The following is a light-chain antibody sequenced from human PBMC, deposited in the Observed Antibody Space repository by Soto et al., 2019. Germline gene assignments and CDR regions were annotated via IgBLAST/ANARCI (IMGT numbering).Light chain of an antibody. Sequence: DIQMTQSPSSLSASVGDRVTITCRASQSISSYLNWYQQKPGKAPKLLIYAASSLQSGVPSRFSGSGSGKEFTLTISSLQPEDFATYYFQQNYSTLLTFGGGTKVEIK. J-gene: IGKJ4*01. CDR2: AAS. CDR3: QQNYSTLLT. CDR1: QSISSY. V-gene: IGKV1-39*01.